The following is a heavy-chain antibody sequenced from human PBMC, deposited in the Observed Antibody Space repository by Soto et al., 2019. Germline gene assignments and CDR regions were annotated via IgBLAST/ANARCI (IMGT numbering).Heavy chain of an antibody. D-gene: IGHD2-21*02. CDR3: ASRRDWAAVAPLDD. CDR2: IRNKTNNYAT. V-gene: IGHV3-73*02. Sequence: EVQLVESGGGLVQPGGSLKLSCAASGFTFSDSAMHWVRQASGKGLEWVGRIRNKTNNYATAYNAPVKGRFTISRDDSKSTVYLQLHSLTLAVTAVYECASRRDWAAVAPLDDWGQGTLVTVSS. CDR1: GFTFSDSA. J-gene: IGHJ4*02.